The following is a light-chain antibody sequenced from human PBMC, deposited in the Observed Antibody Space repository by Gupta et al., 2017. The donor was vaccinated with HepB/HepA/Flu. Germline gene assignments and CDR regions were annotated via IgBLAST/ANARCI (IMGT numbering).Light chain of an antibody. CDR3: QDCNKNHWV. CDR1: SGSIGSDY. Sequence: FIVTQPHSVAAAPGKTMTSSSTRSSGSIGSDYVHWCQQRPGTAPTVVIYDDGNRPSGVPDRFSGSNDGSSTSANITMAEVEAEDEYYYYWQDCNKNHWVFGGGTKLTVL. J-gene: IGLJ3*02. CDR2: DDG. V-gene: IGLV6-57*03.